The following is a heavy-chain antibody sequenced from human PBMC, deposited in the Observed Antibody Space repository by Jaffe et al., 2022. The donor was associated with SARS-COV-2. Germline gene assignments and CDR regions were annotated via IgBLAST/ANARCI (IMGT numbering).Heavy chain of an antibody. D-gene: IGHD5-18*01. Sequence: QVQLVESGGGVVQPGRSLRLSCAASGFTFSSYGMHWVRQAPGKGLEWVAVISYDGSNKYYADSVKGRFTISRDNSKNTLYLQMNSLRAEDTAVYYCAKVGPNFVDTAMVTNYYYYGMDVWGQGTTVTVSS. CDR3: AKVGPNFVDTAMVTNYYYYGMDV. CDR2: ISYDGSNK. V-gene: IGHV3-30*18. J-gene: IGHJ6*02. CDR1: GFTFSSYG.